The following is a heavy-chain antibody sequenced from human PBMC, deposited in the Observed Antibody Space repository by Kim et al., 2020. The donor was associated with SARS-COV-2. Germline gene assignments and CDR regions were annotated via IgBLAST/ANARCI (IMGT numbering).Heavy chain of an antibody. CDR3: ARTRPITMVRGVINWYFDY. Sequence: ASVKVSCKASGYTFTSYAMHWVRQAPGQRLEWMGWINAGNGNTKYSQKFQGRVTITRDTSASTAYMELSSLRSEDTAVYYCARTRPITMVRGVINWYFDYWGQGTMVTVSS. CDR2: INAGNGNT. D-gene: IGHD3-10*01. V-gene: IGHV1-3*01. J-gene: IGHJ4*02. CDR1: GYTFTSYA.